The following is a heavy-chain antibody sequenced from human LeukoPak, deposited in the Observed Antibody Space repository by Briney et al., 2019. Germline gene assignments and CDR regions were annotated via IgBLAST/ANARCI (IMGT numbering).Heavy chain of an antibody. CDR1: GFTFSSYW. Sequence: VGSRRLSCAASGFTFSSYWIHWGRQAPGKGRVGVSRINSDGRSTSYADSVKGRFTISRDNAKNTLYLQMNSLRAEDTAVYYCARAPHNWRPNDAFDIWGPGTMVTVSS. CDR2: INSDGRST. J-gene: IGHJ3*02. D-gene: IGHD1-20*01. CDR3: ARAPHNWRPNDAFDI. V-gene: IGHV3-74*01.